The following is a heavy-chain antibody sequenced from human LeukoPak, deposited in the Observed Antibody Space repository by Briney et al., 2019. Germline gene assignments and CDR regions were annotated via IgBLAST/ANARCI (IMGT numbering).Heavy chain of an antibody. V-gene: IGHV1-69*05. J-gene: IGHJ4*02. CDR3: ARGLLGYCSSTSCYMGGSDY. D-gene: IGHD2-2*02. Sequence: GASVKVSCKASGGTFSSYTISWVRQAPGQGLEWMGGIIPIFGTANYAQKFQGRVAITTDESTSTAYMELSSLRSEDTSVYYCARGLLGYCSSTSCYMGGSDYWGQGTLVTVSS. CDR2: IIPIFGTA. CDR1: GGTFSSYT.